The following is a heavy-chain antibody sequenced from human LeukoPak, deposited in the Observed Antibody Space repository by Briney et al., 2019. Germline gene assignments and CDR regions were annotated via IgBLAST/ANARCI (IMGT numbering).Heavy chain of an antibody. CDR2: IYPGDSDT. J-gene: IGHJ3*02. CDR1: GYSFTSYW. V-gene: IGHV5-51*01. CDR3: ARQTVVVPAASAFDI. D-gene: IGHD2-2*01. Sequence: GESLKISCKGSGYSFTSYWIGWVRQMPGKGLEWMGIIYPGDSDTRYSPSFQGQVTISADKSISTAYLQWSSLKASDTAMYYCARQTVVVPAASAFDIWGQGTMVTVSS.